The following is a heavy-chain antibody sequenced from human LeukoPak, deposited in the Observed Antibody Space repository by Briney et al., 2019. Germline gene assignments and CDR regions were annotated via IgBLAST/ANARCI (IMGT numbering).Heavy chain of an antibody. Sequence: GGSLRLSCAASGFSISDYYMGWIRQGPGKGLEWLSYISGGSEDISYADSVKGRFTISRDNAKRSLSLQMNSLRAEDTAVYYCVTGSQIREADYWGQGTLVTVSS. V-gene: IGHV3-11*01. CDR2: ISGGSEDI. CDR3: VTGSQIREADY. CDR1: GFSISDYY. J-gene: IGHJ4*02. D-gene: IGHD3-10*01.